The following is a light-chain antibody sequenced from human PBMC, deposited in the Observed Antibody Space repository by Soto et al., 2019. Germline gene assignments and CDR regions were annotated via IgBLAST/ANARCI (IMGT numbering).Light chain of an antibody. J-gene: IGLJ1*01. CDR2: QVT. V-gene: IGLV2-14*01. CDR1: SSDVGGYNY. Sequence: QSALTQPRSVSGSPGQSVTISCTGTSSDVGGYNYVSWYQHHPGKAPKLMIYQVTNRPSGVSNRFSGSRSGNTASLTISGLQAEDEADYYCSSYTDSSNYVFGTGTKLTVL. CDR3: SSYTDSSNYV.